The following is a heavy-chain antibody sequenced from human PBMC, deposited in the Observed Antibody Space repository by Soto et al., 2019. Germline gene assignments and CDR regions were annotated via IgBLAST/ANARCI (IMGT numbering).Heavy chain of an antibody. CDR1: GYTFTSYD. Sequence: QVQLVQSGAEVKKPGASVKVSCKASGYTFTSYDINWVRQATGQGLEWMGWMNPNSGNTGYAQKFQGRVTMTRNTSISTAYMELSSLRSEDTAVYYCARVHSSGWYGPYYYYGMDVWGQGTTVTVSS. V-gene: IGHV1-8*01. CDR2: MNPNSGNT. D-gene: IGHD6-19*01. CDR3: ARVHSSGWYGPYYYYGMDV. J-gene: IGHJ6*02.